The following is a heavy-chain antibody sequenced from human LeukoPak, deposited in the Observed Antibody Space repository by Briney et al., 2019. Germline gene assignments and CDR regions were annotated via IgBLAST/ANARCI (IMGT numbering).Heavy chain of an antibody. V-gene: IGHV4-31*03. Sequence: SQTLSLTCTVSGGSISSGGYYWSWIRQHPGKGLEWIGYIYYSGSTYYNPSLKSRVTTSVDTSKNQFSLKLSSVTAADTAVYYCARGYSSGWYQNWFDPWGQGTLVTVSS. J-gene: IGHJ5*02. CDR1: GGSISSGGYY. CDR2: IYYSGST. D-gene: IGHD6-19*01. CDR3: ARGYSSGWYQNWFDP.